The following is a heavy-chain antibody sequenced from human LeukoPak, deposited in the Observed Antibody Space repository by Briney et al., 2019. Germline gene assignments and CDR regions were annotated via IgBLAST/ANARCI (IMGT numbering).Heavy chain of an antibody. J-gene: IGHJ4*02. V-gene: IGHV3-23*01. CDR1: GFTFRGYA. CDR2: ITSGGGNT. Sequence: GGSLRLSCAASGFTFRGYAMSWVRQAPGKGLDRVSAITSGGGNTYHADTVQGRFTISRDNSKNTLYLQMSSLRAEDTAIYYCAKGSSSSRPYYFDYWGQGILVTVSS. CDR3: AKGSSSSRPYYFDY. D-gene: IGHD6-6*01.